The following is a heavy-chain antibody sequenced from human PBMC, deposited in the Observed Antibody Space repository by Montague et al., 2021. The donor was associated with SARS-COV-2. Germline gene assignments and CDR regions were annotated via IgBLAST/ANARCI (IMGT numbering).Heavy chain of an antibody. D-gene: IGHD1-20*01. V-gene: IGHV4-59*13. CDR2: IFHSGIT. Sequence: SETLSLTCSVSGGSISSYYWSWIRQSPGKGLEWIGYIFHSGITDQNPSLKSRVTISVDMSKNQFSLQLNSVTAADSAVYYCARTEYNWNDWFDPWGQGTLVTVSS. J-gene: IGHJ5*02. CDR3: ARTEYNWNDWFDP. CDR1: GGSISSYY.